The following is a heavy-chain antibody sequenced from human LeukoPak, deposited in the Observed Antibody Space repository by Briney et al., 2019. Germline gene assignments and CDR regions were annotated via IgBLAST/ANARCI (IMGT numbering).Heavy chain of an antibody. V-gene: IGHV4-59*08. J-gene: IGHJ4*02. Sequence: SSETLSLTCTVSGGSISSYYWSWIRQPPGKGLEWIGYIYYSGSTKYNPSLKSRVTISVDTSKNQFSLKLSSVTAADTAVYYCARGARAGYNLEPFDYWGQGTLVTVSS. CDR3: ARGARAGYNLEPFDY. D-gene: IGHD5-24*01. CDR1: GGSISSYY. CDR2: IYYSGST.